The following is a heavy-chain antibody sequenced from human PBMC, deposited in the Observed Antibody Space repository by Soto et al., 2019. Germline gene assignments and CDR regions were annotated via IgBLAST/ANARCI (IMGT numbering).Heavy chain of an antibody. J-gene: IGHJ6*02. Sequence: GGSLRLSCAASGFTVSSNYMSWVRQAPGKGLEWVSVIYSGGSTYYADSVKGRFTISRDNSKNTLYLQMNSLRAEDTAVYYCARGVGFGEFTYPGYYYGMDVWGQGTTVNVSS. D-gene: IGHD3-10*01. V-gene: IGHV3-53*01. CDR3: ARGVGFGEFTYPGYYYGMDV. CDR1: GFTVSSNY. CDR2: IYSGGST.